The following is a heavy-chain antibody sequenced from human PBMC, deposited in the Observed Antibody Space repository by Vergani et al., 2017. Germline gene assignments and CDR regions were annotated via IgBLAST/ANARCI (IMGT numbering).Heavy chain of an antibody. CDR3: AKDRISGSYYVANFDY. V-gene: IGHV3-23*01. J-gene: IGHJ4*02. D-gene: IGHD1-26*01. CDR1: GFTFSSYA. CDR2: ISGSGGST. Sequence: EVQLLESGGGLVQPGGSLRLSCAASGFTFSSYAMSWVRQAPGKGLEWVSAISGSGGSTYYADSVKGRFTISRDNSKNTLYLQMSSLRAEDTAVYYCAKDRISGSYYVANFDYWGQGTLVTVSS.